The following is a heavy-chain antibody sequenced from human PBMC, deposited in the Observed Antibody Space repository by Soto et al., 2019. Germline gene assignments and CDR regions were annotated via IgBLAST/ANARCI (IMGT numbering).Heavy chain of an antibody. J-gene: IGHJ4*02. Sequence: QVQLVQSGAEVKKPGASVKVSCKASGYTFTSYGISWVRQAPGQGLEWMGWISAYNGKTNYAQKLQGRVTMTTDTSTSTAYMELRSLRSDDTAVYYFASSLLVGYGLEGESDWGQGTRFTVSS. V-gene: IGHV1-18*01. CDR1: GYTFTSYG. D-gene: IGHD5-18*01. CDR2: ISAYNGKT. CDR3: ASSLLVGYGLEGESD.